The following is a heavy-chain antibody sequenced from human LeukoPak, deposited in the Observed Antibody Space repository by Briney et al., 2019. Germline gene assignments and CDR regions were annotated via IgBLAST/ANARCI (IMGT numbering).Heavy chain of an antibody. CDR2: ISSRSGSSI. CDR1: GFTFSDYY. J-gene: IGHJ4*02. D-gene: IGHD1-26*01. CDR3: ARVGYSGSPGVY. V-gene: IGHV3-11*04. Sequence: GGSLRLSCAASGFTFSDYYMSWIRQAPGKGLEWVSYISSRSGSSIYYADSVKGRFTVSRDNAKNSLYLQMNSLRAEDTAVYYCARVGYSGSPGVYWGQGTLVTVSS.